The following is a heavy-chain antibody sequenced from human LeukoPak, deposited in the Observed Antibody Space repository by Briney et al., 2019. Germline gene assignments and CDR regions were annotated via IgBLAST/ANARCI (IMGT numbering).Heavy chain of an antibody. J-gene: IGHJ4*02. Sequence: PGGSLRLSCAASGFNFSSYWMHWVRQAPGKGLVWVSRINRCRSSTRYADSVKGRFTISRDNAKNTLYLQMNSLRAEDTAVYYCVKSYYADYWGQGTLVTFSS. CDR1: GFNFSSYW. V-gene: IGHV3-74*01. CDR2: INRCRSST. CDR3: VKSYYADY. D-gene: IGHD3-10*01.